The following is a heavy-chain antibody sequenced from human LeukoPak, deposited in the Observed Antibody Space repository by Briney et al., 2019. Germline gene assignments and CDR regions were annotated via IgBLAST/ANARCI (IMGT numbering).Heavy chain of an antibody. V-gene: IGHV1-2*02. Sequence: ASVKVSCKTSGYTFSDDFIHWVRQAPGQGLEWMGRINSKSGATNFAQSFQGRVTMTRDTSLSTAYMELSTLRSDDRPVYYRARDAALSSNLRDYMDYWGQGTLVTVSS. J-gene: IGHJ4*02. CDR1: GYTFSDDF. D-gene: IGHD6-13*01. CDR2: INSKSGAT. CDR3: ARDAALSSNLRDYMDY.